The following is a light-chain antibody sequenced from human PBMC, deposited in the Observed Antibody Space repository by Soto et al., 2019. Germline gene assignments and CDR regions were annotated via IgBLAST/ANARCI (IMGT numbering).Light chain of an antibody. V-gene: IGKV3-11*01. CDR2: DAS. J-gene: IGKJ4*01. Sequence: EIVLTQSPATLSLSPGERATLSCRASQSVSSYLAWYQQKPGQAPRLLIYDASNRATGIPARFSGSGSGTDFTLTISSLEPEDFAVYYCQFGATFGGGTKVEIK. CDR1: QSVSSY. CDR3: QFGAT.